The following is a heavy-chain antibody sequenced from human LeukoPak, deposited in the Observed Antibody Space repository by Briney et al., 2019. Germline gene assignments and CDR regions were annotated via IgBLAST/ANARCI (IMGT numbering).Heavy chain of an antibody. J-gene: IGHJ3*02. CDR3: ARVYPLPNYYDSIRDGNDAFDI. Sequence: ASVKVSCKASGYTFTSYGISWVRQAPGQGLEWMGWISAYNGNTNYAQKLQGRVTMTTDTSTSTAYMELRSLRSDDTAVYYCARVYPLPNYYDSIRDGNDAFDIWGQGTMVTVSS. D-gene: IGHD3-22*01. CDR2: ISAYNGNT. V-gene: IGHV1-18*01. CDR1: GYTFTSYG.